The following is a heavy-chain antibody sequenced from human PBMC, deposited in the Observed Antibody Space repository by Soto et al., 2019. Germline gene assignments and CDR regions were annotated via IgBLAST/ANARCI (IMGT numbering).Heavy chain of an antibody. Sequence: GGSLRLSCATSGFTFSDYYMSWIRQAPGKGLEWVSYIGTRGNTKYYADSVRGRFTISRDNAKNSLYLQMNSLRADDTAVYYCARDGTEYYGEYYDFWGQGIPVTVSS. CDR2: IGTRGNTK. J-gene: IGHJ4*02. D-gene: IGHD4-17*01. CDR3: ARDGTEYYGEYYDF. V-gene: IGHV3-11*01. CDR1: GFTFSDYY.